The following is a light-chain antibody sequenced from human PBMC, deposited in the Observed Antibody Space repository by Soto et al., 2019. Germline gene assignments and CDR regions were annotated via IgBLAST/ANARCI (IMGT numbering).Light chain of an antibody. CDR2: GAS. CDR3: QQYGSSPMYT. J-gene: IGKJ2*01. Sequence: EIVLTQSPGTLSLSPGERATLSCRASQSVSSSYLAWYQQKPGQAPRLLIYGASSNATGIPDRFSGSGSGTDFTLTISRLEPEDFAVYYCQQYGSSPMYTFGQGTKLEIK. V-gene: IGKV3-20*01. CDR1: QSVSSSY.